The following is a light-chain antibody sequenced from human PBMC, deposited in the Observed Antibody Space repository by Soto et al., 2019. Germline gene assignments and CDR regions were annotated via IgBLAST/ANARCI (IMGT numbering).Light chain of an antibody. V-gene: IGKV3-20*01. J-gene: IGKJ1*01. CDR2: GAS. CDR1: QSVSSSY. CDR3: QQYGSSRT. Sequence: EIVLTQSPGTLALSPGERATLSCRASQSVSSSYLAWYQQKPGQAPRLLIYGASSRATGIPDRFSGSGSGNYFPLTISRLEPEDFAVYYRQQYGSSRTFGQGTKVEIK.